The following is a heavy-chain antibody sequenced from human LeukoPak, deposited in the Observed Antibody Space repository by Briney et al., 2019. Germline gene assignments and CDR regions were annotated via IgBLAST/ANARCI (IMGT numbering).Heavy chain of an antibody. CDR2: ISGSGGST. J-gene: IGHJ4*02. D-gene: IGHD5-18*01. Sequence: GGSLRLSCAASGFTFSTYAMSWVRHAPGKGLEWVSGISGSGGSTYYADSVKGRFTISRDNSKNTLYLQMNSLRAGDTAVYYCAKDRGYSYGYGFDYWGQGTLVTVSS. CDR3: AKDRGYSYGYGFDY. V-gene: IGHV3-23*01. CDR1: GFTFSTYA.